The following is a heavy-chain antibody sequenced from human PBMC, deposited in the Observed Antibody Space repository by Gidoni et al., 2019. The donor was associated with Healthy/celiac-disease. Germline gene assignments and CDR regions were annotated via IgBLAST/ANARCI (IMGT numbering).Heavy chain of an antibody. CDR2: ILPIFGTA. V-gene: IGHV1-69*01. CDR3: ARGGIYSSTKGYYGMDV. J-gene: IGHJ6*02. CDR1: GGAFSSYA. D-gene: IGHD6-13*01. Sequence: QVQLVQSGAEVKKPGSSVKVSCKASGGAFSSYAISWVRQAPGQGLEWMGGILPIFGTANYTQKFQGRVTITADESTSTAYMELSSLRSEDTAVYYCARGGIYSSTKGYYGMDVWGQGTTVTVSS.